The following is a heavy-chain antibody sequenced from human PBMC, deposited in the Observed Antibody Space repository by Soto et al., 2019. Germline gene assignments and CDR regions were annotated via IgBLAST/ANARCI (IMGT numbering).Heavy chain of an antibody. V-gene: IGHV4-31*03. CDR3: VRANYFDF. CDR1: GGSISSGGYY. J-gene: IGHJ4*02. CDR2: IYYSGST. Sequence: SETLSLTCTVPGGSISSGGYYWSWIRQHPGKGLEWIGYIYYSGSTYYNPSLKSRVTISVDTSKNQFSLKLTSVTAADTAIYYCVRANYFDFWGQGTLVTVSS.